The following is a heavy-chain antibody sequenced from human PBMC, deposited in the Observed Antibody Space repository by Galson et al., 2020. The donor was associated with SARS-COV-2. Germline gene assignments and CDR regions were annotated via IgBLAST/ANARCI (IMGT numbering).Heavy chain of an antibody. Sequence: SGPTLVKPTQTLTLTCTFSGFSLSTSGMCVNWIRQPPGKALEWLALIDWDDDKYYSTSLKTRLTISKDTSKNQVVLTMTNMDPVDTATYYWARTTVQLWFGEVSGGYWYFDLWGRGTLVTVSS. V-gene: IGHV2-70*01. CDR3: ARTTVQLWFGEVSGGYWYFDL. D-gene: IGHD3-10*01. CDR1: GFSLSTSGMC. J-gene: IGHJ2*01. CDR2: IDWDDDK.